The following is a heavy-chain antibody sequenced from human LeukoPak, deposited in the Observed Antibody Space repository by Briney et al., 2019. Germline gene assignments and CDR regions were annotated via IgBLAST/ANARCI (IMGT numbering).Heavy chain of an antibody. D-gene: IGHD6-19*01. Sequence: ASVKVSCKASGYTFTGYYMHWVRQAPGQGLEWMGWINPNSGGTNYAQKFQGRVTMTRDTSISTAYMELSRLRSDDTALYYCARDKDIAVAGTYDYWGQGTLVTVSS. CDR2: INPNSGGT. CDR3: ARDKDIAVAGTYDY. V-gene: IGHV1-2*02. J-gene: IGHJ4*02. CDR1: GYTFTGYY.